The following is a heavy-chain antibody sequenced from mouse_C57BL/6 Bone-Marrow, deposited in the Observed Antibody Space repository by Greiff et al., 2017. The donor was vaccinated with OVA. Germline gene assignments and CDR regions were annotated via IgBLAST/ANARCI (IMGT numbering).Heavy chain of an antibody. J-gene: IGHJ2*01. V-gene: IGHV14-4*01. Sequence: EVQGVESGAELVRPGASVKLSCTASGFNIKDDYMHWVKQRPEQGLEWIGWIDPENGDTEYASKFQGKATITADTSSNTAYLQLSSLTSEDTAVYYCTSYYDYDDFDYWGQGTTLTVSS. CDR1: GFNIKDDY. CDR3: TSYYDYDDFDY. D-gene: IGHD2-4*01. CDR2: IDPENGDT.